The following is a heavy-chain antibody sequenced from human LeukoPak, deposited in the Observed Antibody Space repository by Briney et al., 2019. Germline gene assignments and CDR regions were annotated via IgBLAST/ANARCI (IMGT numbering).Heavy chain of an antibody. Sequence: PGRSLRLSCAASGFTFSSFGMHWVRQAPGKGLEWVAFISHHGSNKYYADSVKGRFTISRDNSKNTLYLQMNSLRAEDTAVYSCANEWYYGSGGFGGDYWGQGTQVTVSS. D-gene: IGHD3-10*01. V-gene: IGHV3-30*18. J-gene: IGHJ4*02. CDR2: ISHHGSNK. CDR3: ANEWYYGSGGFGGDY. CDR1: GFTFSSFG.